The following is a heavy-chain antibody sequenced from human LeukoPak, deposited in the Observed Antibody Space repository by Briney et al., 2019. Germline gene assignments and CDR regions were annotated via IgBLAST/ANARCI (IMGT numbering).Heavy chain of an antibody. D-gene: IGHD5-12*01. V-gene: IGHV1-18*01. CDR2: ISAYNGNT. J-gene: IGHJ3*02. CDR1: GYTFTSYG. CDR3: ARDYGYSGYDTPHDAFDI. Sequence: ASVKVSCKASGYTFTSYGISWVRQAPGQRLECMGWISAYNGNTNYAQKLQGRVTMTTDTSTSTAYMELRSLRSDDTAVYYCARDYGYSGYDTPHDAFDIWGQGTMVTVSS.